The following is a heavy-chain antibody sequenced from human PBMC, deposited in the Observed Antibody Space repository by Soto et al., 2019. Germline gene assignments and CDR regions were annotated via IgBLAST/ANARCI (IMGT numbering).Heavy chain of an antibody. Sequence: ASVKVSCKASGYTFTSYAMHWVRQAPGQRLEWMGWINAGNGNTKYSQKFQGRVTITRVTSASTAYMELSSLRSEDMAVYYCARWVMGGRYYYYGMDVWGQGTTVTVSS. V-gene: IGHV1-3*01. J-gene: IGHJ6*02. CDR3: ARWVMGGRYYYYGMDV. CDR2: INAGNGNT. CDR1: GYTFTSYA. D-gene: IGHD1-26*01.